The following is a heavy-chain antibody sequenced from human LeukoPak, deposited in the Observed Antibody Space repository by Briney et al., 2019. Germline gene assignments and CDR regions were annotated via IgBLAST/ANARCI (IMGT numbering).Heavy chain of an antibody. CDR1: GGSISSYY. CDR2: IYYSGST. D-gene: IGHD3-10*01. CDR3: AREEKAYYYFDH. V-gene: IGHV4-59*01. Sequence: SETLSLTCTVSGGSISSYYWSWIRQPPGKGLEGIGYIYYSGSTNYNPSLKSRVTISVDTSKNQFSLMLSSVTAADTAVYYCAREEKAYYYFDHWGQGTLVTVSS. J-gene: IGHJ4*02.